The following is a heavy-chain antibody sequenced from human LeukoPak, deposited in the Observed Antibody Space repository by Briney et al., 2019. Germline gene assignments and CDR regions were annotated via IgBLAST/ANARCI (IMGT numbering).Heavy chain of an antibody. D-gene: IGHD3-22*01. CDR3: ARAIDSSARNGFDP. Sequence: PSETLSLTCSVSGGSISTYYWGWIRQPAGKGLEWIGRIHTSGSTNYNPSLKSRLTLSVDTSKNQLSLKLTSVTAADTAVYYCARAIDSSARNGFDPWGQGTLVTVSS. CDR2: IHTSGST. CDR1: GGSISTYY. J-gene: IGHJ5*02. V-gene: IGHV4-4*07.